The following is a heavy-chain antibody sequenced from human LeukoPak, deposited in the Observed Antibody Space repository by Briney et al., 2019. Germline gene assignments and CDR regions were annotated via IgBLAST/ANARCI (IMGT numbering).Heavy chain of an antibody. D-gene: IGHD3-22*01. J-gene: IGHJ4*02. CDR1: GYSISSGYY. V-gene: IGHV4-38-2*02. CDR3: AMAPPYYYDSSGPPVYFDY. CDR2: IYHSGST. Sequence: SETLSLTCTVSGYSISSGYYWGWIRQPPGKGLECIGSIYHSGSTYYNPSLKSRVTISVDTSKNQFSLNLSSVTAADTAMYYCAMAPPYYYDSSGPPVYFDYWGQGTLVTVSS.